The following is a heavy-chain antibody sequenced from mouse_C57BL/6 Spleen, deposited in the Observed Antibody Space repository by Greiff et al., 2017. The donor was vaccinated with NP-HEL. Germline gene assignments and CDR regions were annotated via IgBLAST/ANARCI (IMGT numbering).Heavy chain of an antibody. J-gene: IGHJ4*01. CDR1: GYTFTSYW. CDR2: INPSSGYT. V-gene: IGHV1-7*01. D-gene: IGHD1-1*01. CDR3: ARAFMTTVVATAYAMDY. Sequence: VQLQQSGAELAKPGASVKLSCKASGYTFTSYWMHWVKQRPGQGLEWIGYINPSSGYTKYNQKFKDKATLTADKSSSTAYMQLSSLTYEDSAVYYCARAFMTTVVATAYAMDYWGQGTSVTVSA.